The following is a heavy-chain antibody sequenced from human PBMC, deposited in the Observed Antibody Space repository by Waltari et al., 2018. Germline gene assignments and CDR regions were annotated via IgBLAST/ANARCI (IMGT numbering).Heavy chain of an antibody. CDR1: AFTLSSYW. CDR3: AKDLLPTGVFDY. J-gene: IGHJ4*02. CDR2: IDSDGSRT. D-gene: IGHD2-15*01. Sequence: EVQLVESGGGLVQPGGSLRLSCAASAFTLSSYWMHWVRQAPGKGLVWVSRIDSDGSRTNYADSVKGRFTISRDNAKNTLYLQMKYLSAEDTALYYCAKDLLPTGVFDYWGQGALVTVSS. V-gene: IGHV3-74*01.